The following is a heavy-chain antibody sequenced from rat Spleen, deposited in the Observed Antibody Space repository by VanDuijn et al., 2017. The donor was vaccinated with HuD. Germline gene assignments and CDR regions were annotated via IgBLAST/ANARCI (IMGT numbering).Heavy chain of an antibody. J-gene: IGHJ3*01. D-gene: IGHD1-2*01. CDR2: IWNTGGT. Sequence: QVQLTESGPGLVQPSQTLSLTCTVSGFSLTSYNVHWLRQPPGKGLEWMGVIWNTGGTRYNSALKSRLSISKDTSKSQAFLKMNSLQAEDTATYYCARDTGSSYGWFANWGQGTLVTVSS. CDR1: GFSLTSYN. V-gene: IGHV2-41*01. CDR3: ARDTGSSYGWFAN.